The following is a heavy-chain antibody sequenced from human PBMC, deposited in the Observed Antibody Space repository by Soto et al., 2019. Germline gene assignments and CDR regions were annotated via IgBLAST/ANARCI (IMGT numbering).Heavy chain of an antibody. V-gene: IGHV5-10-1*01. Sequence: RESLKIFRYGSASSFSSHWLNAGGPMTGKGLEGEGGIYPSVSLSNYRPSFQGHVTISADKSISTAYLQWGSLKASDTAMYYCARLGYCSSTSCPDPHYYYYYGMDVWGQGTTVTVSS. D-gene: IGHD2-2*01. CDR1: ASSFSSHW. J-gene: IGHJ6*02. CDR3: ARLGYCSSTSCPDPHYYYYYGMDV. CDR2: IYPSVSLS.